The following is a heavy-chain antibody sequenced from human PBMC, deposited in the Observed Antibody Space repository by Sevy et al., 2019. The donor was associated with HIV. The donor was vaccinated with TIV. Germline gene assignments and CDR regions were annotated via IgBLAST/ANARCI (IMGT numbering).Heavy chain of an antibody. D-gene: IGHD2-8*01. CDR2: LSFGCGQI. V-gene: IGHV3-23*01. CDR1: GFTFNKYS. Sequence: GGSLRLSCVASGFTFNKYSMSWVRQAPGKGLEGVSTLSFGCGQINYADSGKGRFTISRDDSKNTLYLQMNSLRAEDTAVYYCAREGCTRPHDFWGQGTLVTVSS. J-gene: IGHJ4*02. CDR3: AREGCTRPHDF.